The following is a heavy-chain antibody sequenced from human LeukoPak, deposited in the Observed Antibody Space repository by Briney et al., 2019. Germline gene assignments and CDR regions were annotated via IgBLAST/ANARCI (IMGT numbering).Heavy chain of an antibody. J-gene: IGHJ4*02. Sequence: ASVKVSCKASGYTFNNYYVRWVRQAPGQGLEWMGIINPSGVSTSYAQKFQGRVTMTRDTSTSTVYMELSSLRSEDTAVYYCASDYSSGWHYFEYWGQGTLVTVSS. CDR1: GYTFNNYY. V-gene: IGHV1-46*02. CDR3: ASDYSSGWHYFEY. D-gene: IGHD6-19*01. CDR2: INPSGVST.